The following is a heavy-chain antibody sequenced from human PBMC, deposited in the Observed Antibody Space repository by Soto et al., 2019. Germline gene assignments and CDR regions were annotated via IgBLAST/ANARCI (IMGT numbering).Heavy chain of an antibody. CDR3: TTDLWGMGAFDI. J-gene: IGHJ3*02. Sequence: GGPLRLSCAASGFTFSSYAMSRVSQAPGKGLEWVSAISGSGSSTYYADSVKGRFTISRDNSKNTLYLQMNSLKTEDTAVYYCTTDLWGMGAFDIWGQGTMVTVSS. V-gene: IGHV3-23*01. CDR2: ISGSGSST. CDR1: GFTFSSYA. D-gene: IGHD2-8*02.